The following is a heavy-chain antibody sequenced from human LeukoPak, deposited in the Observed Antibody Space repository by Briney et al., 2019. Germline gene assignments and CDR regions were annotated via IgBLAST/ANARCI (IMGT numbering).Heavy chain of an antibody. CDR2: IYHSGST. CDR1: GGSISSGGYS. Sequence: SQTLSLTCAVSGGSISSGGYSWSWIRQPPGKGLEWIGYIYHSGSTYYNPSLKSRVTISVDRSKNQFSLKLSSVTAADTAVYYCARVSRPFDGGMNWFDPWGQGTLVTVSS. J-gene: IGHJ5*02. V-gene: IGHV4-30-2*01. CDR3: ARVSRPFDGGMNWFDP. D-gene: IGHD4-23*01.